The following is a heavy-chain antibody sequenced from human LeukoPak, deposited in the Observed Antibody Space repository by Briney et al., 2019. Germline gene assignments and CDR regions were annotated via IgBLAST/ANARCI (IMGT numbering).Heavy chain of an antibody. D-gene: IGHD2-15*01. J-gene: IGHJ4*02. CDR3: ARTSYCSGGSCPLLY. Sequence: PSETLSLTCAVYGGSFSGYYWSWIRQPPGKGLEWIGYIYYSGSTYYNPSLKSRVTISVDTSKNQFSLKLSSVTAADTAVYYCARTSYCSGGSCPLLYWGQGTLVTVSS. V-gene: IGHV4-30-4*08. CDR2: IYYSGST. CDR1: GGSFSGYY.